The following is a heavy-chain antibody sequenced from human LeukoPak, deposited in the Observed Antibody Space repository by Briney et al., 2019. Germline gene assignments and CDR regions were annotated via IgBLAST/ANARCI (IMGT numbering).Heavy chain of an antibody. D-gene: IGHD3-16*01. Sequence: GGSLRLSCAASGFTFTGHNMNWVHQAPGKGLEWVSFVSISSGTIYYADSVKGRFSISRDNAKSSLDLQMNSLRAEDTAVYYCARAMSTFGGVRNYFDSWGQGTLVTVSS. CDR3: ARAMSTFGGVRNYFDS. J-gene: IGHJ4*02. CDR2: VSISSGTI. CDR1: GFTFTGHN. V-gene: IGHV3-48*04.